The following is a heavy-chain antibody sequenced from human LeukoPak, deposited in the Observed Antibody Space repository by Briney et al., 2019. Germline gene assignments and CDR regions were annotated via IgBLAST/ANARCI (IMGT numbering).Heavy chain of an antibody. CDR3: ASYGEYYYDSSGYYRLLDY. Sequence: ASQTLSLTCTVSGGSISSGSYYWSWIRQPAGKGLEWIGRIYTSGSTNYNPSLKSRVTISVDTSKNQFSLKLSSVTAADTAVYYCASYGEYYYDSSGYYRLLDYWGQGTLVTVSS. CDR1: GGSISSGSYY. V-gene: IGHV4-61*02. J-gene: IGHJ4*02. CDR2: IYTSGST. D-gene: IGHD3-22*01.